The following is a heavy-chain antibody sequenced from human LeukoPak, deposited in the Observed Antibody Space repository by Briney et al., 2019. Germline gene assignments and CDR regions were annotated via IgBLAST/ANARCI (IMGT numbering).Heavy chain of an antibody. J-gene: IGHJ4*02. V-gene: IGHV4-39*01. CDR1: VRSIKRSSYY. D-gene: IGHD3-9*01. Sequence: SETLSLTCTLWVRSIKRSSYYRGWAPQPPGKGLGWIGRIYYSGSTYHYPSLKSRVTISVDTSKTQFSLKLSSVTAADTAVYYCARHPYDTTVGYWGEGSPVTVSS. CDR2: IYYSGST. CDR3: ARHPYDTTVGY.